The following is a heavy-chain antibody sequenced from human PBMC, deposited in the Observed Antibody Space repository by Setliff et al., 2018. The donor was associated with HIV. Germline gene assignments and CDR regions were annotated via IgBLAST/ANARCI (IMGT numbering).Heavy chain of an antibody. CDR3: ARGPNRYSGTYSYYYYMDV. D-gene: IGHD1-26*01. CDR1: GFTFSNYA. CDR2: ISYDESNK. V-gene: IGHV3-30*01. J-gene: IGHJ6*03. Sequence: GGSLRLSCVASGFTFSNYAMHWVRQAPGKGLEWVTVISYDESNKYYVDSVKGRFTISRDNSKNTLYLQMNSLRAEDTAVYYCARGPNRYSGTYSYYYYMDVWGKGTTVTVSS.